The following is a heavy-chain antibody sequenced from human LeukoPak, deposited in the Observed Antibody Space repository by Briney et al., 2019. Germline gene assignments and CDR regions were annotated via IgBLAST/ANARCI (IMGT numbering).Heavy chain of an antibody. Sequence: ASVKVSCKASGGTFSSYAISWVRQAPGQGLEWMGRIIPILGIANYAQKFQGRVTITADKSTSTAYMELSSLRSEDTAVYYCARCPVRGDYYYYGMDVWGQGTTVTVYS. J-gene: IGHJ6*02. CDR1: GGTFSSYA. D-gene: IGHD4-17*01. CDR2: IIPILGIA. V-gene: IGHV1-69*04. CDR3: ARCPVRGDYYYYGMDV.